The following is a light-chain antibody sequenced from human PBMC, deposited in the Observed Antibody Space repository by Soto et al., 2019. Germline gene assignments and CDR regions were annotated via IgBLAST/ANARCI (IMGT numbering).Light chain of an antibody. CDR3: QQYNNCPPLT. V-gene: IGKV3-15*01. CDR2: GAS. CDR1: QSVSSN. J-gene: IGKJ4*01. Sequence: EMVITQSPATLSVSPGERATLSSRASQSVSSNLAWYQQKPGQAPRLLIYGASTRATGIPARFSGSGSGTEFTLTISSLQSEDFAVYYCQQYNNCPPLTFGGGTKVEIK.